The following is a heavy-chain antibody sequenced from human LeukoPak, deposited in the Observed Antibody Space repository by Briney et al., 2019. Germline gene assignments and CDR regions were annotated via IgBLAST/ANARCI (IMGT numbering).Heavy chain of an antibody. CDR2: IYPSDSDI. Sequence: GESLKISCKGSGYRFISYWIDWVRQMPGKGLEWMGIIYPSDSDIRYSPSFQGQVTISADKSISTAYLQWSSLKASDTAMYFCARGSGWYSEYWGQGTLVTVSS. V-gene: IGHV5-51*01. CDR1: GYRFISYW. CDR3: ARGSGWYSEY. D-gene: IGHD6-19*01. J-gene: IGHJ4*02.